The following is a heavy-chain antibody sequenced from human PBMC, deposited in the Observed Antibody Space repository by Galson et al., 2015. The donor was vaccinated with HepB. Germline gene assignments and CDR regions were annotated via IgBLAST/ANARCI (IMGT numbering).Heavy chain of an antibody. CDR1: GYTFTGYY. CDR2: INPNSGGT. CDR3: ARNLRAYDDYAGPYYYYGMDV. J-gene: IGHJ6*01. Sequence: SVKVSCKASGYTFTGYYMHWVRQAPGQGLEWMGWINPNSGGTHYAQKFQGWVNMTRDTSISTAYMELSRLRADDTAVYYCARNLRAYDDYAGPYYYYGMDVWGQGSTAAVSS. D-gene: IGHD4-17*01. V-gene: IGHV1-2*04.